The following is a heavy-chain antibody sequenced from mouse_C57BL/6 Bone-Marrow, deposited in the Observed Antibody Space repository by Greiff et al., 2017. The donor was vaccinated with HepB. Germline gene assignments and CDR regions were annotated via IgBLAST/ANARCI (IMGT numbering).Heavy chain of an antibody. CDR2: INPYNGGT. D-gene: IGHD2-2*01. V-gene: IGHV1-19*01. J-gene: IGHJ3*01. Sequence: QLQQSGPVLVKPGASVKMSCKASGYTFTDYYMNWVKQSHGKSLEWIGVINPYNGGTSYNQKFKGKATLTVDKSSSTAYMELNSLTSEDSAVYYCARGYGYSFAYWGQGTLVTVSA. CDR1: GYTFTDYY. CDR3: ARGYGYSFAY.